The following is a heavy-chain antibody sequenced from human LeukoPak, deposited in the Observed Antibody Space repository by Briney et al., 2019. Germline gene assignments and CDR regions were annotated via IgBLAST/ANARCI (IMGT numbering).Heavy chain of an antibody. CDR1: GYTFTSYY. CDR3: ARDSGWWMFDY. V-gene: IGHV1-46*01. Sequence: ASVKVSCKASGYTFTSYYIHWVRQAPGQGLEWMGIINPSGGSTSYAQKFQGRVTMTRDTSTSTVYMELSSLRSEDTAVYYCARDSGWWMFDYGGQGTLVTVSS. D-gene: IGHD6-19*01. J-gene: IGHJ4*02. CDR2: INPSGGST.